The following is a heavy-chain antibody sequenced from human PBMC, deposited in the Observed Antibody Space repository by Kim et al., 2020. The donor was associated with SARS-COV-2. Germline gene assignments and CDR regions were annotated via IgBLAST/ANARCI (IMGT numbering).Heavy chain of an antibody. CDR3: VKEVSYCSSTSCYWTYFDY. D-gene: IGHD2-2*01. CDR2: ISGNGGST. V-gene: IGHV3-64D*06. J-gene: IGHJ4*02. Sequence: GGSLRLSCSASGFTFSSYAMHWVRQAPGKGLESVSAISGNGGSTYYADSVKGRFTISRDNSKNTLYLQMGSLRAEDTAVYYCVKEVSYCSSTSCYWTYFDYWGQGTLVTVSS. CDR1: GFTFSSYA.